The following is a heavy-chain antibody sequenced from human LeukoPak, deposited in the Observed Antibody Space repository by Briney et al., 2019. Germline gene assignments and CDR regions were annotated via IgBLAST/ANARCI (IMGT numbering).Heavy chain of an antibody. CDR2: VTYDGNNQ. V-gene: IGHV3-30-3*01. Sequence: PGGSLRLSCAASGFTFNNYAMHWVRQATGKGLEWVAVVTYDGNNQYYTDSVKGRFTVSRANSMNTVNLQMNSLRAEDTAVDYCARYVGGGSSGGFDYWGQGTLVIVSS. J-gene: IGHJ4*02. CDR1: GFTFNNYA. D-gene: IGHD2-15*01. CDR3: ARYVGGGSSGGFDY.